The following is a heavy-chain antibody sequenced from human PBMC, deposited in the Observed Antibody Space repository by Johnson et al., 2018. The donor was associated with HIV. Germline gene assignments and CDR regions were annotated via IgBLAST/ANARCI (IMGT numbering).Heavy chain of an antibody. CDR2: ISYDGSNK. Sequence: QVQLVESGGGVVQPGRSLRLSCAASGFTFSSYAMHWVRQAPGKGLEWVAVISYDGSNKYYADSVKGRFTISRHNSKTTLYLQMNSLRAEDTAVYYCARGGVAVAGTNALDMWGQGTAVTVSS. V-gene: IGHV3-30-3*01. CDR3: ARGGVAVAGTNALDM. J-gene: IGHJ3*02. CDR1: GFTFSSYA. D-gene: IGHD6-19*01.